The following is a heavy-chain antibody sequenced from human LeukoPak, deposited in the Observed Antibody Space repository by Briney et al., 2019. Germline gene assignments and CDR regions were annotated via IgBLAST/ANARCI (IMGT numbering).Heavy chain of an antibody. J-gene: IGHJ3*02. CDR1: GFIFSNYA. D-gene: IGHD6-19*01. CDR3: AKDWSSGWYPGAFDI. Sequence: HSGGSLRLSCAASGFIFSNYAMSWVRQAPGKGLQWVSAFSGSGGSTYYADSVKGRFTISRDNSRNTLYLQMNSLRAEDTAVYYCAKDWSSGWYPGAFDIWGQGTMVTVSS. CDR2: FSGSGGST. V-gene: IGHV3-23*01.